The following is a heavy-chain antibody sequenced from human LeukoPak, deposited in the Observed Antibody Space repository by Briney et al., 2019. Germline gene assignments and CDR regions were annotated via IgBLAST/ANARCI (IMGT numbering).Heavy chain of an antibody. Sequence: GGSLRLSCATSGLTFRTTWMHWVRQAPGKGLMWVSRMNGEGTTIDYADSVKGRFTVSRDNARNSLYLEMNSLRDEDTAVYYCARDLAWGAYWGQGTLVTVSS. D-gene: IGHD4/OR15-4a*01. J-gene: IGHJ4*02. CDR3: ARDLAWGAY. V-gene: IGHV3-74*01. CDR1: GLTFRTTW. CDR2: MNGEGTTI.